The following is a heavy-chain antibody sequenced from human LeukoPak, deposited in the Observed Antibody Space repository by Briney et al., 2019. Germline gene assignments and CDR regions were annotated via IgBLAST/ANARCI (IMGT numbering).Heavy chain of an antibody. CDR1: GFTFSSYG. V-gene: IGHV3-30*18. Sequence: GGSLRLSCAASGFTFSSYGMHWVRQAPGKGLEWVAVISYDGSNKYYADSVKGRFTISRDNSKNTLYLQMNSLRAEDTAVYYCAKDGPRYCSGGSCYDWFDPWGQGTLVTVSS. D-gene: IGHD2-15*01. J-gene: IGHJ5*02. CDR3: AKDGPRYCSGGSCYDWFDP. CDR2: ISYDGSNK.